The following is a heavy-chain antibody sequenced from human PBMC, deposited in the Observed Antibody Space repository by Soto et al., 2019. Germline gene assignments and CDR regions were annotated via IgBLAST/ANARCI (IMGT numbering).Heavy chain of an antibody. CDR2: IYYSGST. J-gene: IGHJ3*02. D-gene: IGHD3-22*01. CDR3: ARKWLLRTSNAFDI. CDR1: GGSISSYY. Sequence: TSETLSLTCTVSGGSISSYYWSWIREPPGKGLEWIGYIYYSGSTNYNPSLKSRVTISVDTSKNQFSLKLSSVTAADTAVYYCARKWLLRTSNAFDIWGQGTMVTVSS. V-gene: IGHV4-59*08.